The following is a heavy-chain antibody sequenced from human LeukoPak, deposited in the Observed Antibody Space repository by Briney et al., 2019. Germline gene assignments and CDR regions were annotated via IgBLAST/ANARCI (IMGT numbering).Heavy chain of an antibody. V-gene: IGHV3-23*01. J-gene: IGHJ4*03. CDR1: GFTFSSYA. CDR2: ISGSGGNT. D-gene: IGHD6-13*01. Sequence: GSLRLSCAASGFTFSSYAMTWVRQAPGKGLEWVSGISGSGGNTYYANSVNGRFTISRDNSKSTLYLQMNNLGAEDTALYYCAKCMAEPGTCYFDNWGRGTLVTVSS. CDR3: AKCMAEPGTCYFDN.